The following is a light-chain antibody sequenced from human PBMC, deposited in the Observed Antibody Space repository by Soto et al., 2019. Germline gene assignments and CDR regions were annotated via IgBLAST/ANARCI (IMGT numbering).Light chain of an antibody. V-gene: IGKV1-5*03. CDR2: KAS. J-gene: IGKJ1*01. CDR3: QQYNSYWP. CDR1: QSISSW. Sequence: DIQMTQPPYTLPASVGDRVTITFRASQSISSWLAWYQQKPGKAPKLLIYKASSLESGVPSRFSGSGSGTEFTLTISSLQPDDFATYYCQQYNSYWPFGQGAKADI.